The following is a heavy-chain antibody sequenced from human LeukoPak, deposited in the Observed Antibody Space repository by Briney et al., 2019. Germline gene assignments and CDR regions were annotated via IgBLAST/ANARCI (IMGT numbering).Heavy chain of an antibody. CDR3: ARRNMITFGGVIASDAFDI. Sequence: SETLSLTCTVSGGSISSYYWSWIRQPPGKGLEWFGYIYYSGSTNYNPSLKSRVTISVDTSKNQFSLKLSSVTAADTAVYYCARRNMITFGGVIASDAFDIWGQGTMVTVSS. CDR2: IYYSGST. D-gene: IGHD3-16*02. V-gene: IGHV4-59*08. CDR1: GGSISSYY. J-gene: IGHJ3*02.